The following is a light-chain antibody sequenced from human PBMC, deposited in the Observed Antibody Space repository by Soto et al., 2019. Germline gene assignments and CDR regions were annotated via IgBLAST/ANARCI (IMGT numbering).Light chain of an antibody. CDR2: EVS. J-gene: IGLJ2*01. V-gene: IGLV2-14*01. CDR1: SSDVGGYNF. Sequence: QSALTQPASVSGSPGQSITISCTGTSSDVGGYNFVSWYQQYPGKAPKVMIYEVSNRPSGVSNRFSASKSGNTASLTISGLRAEDEADYYCSSYTRSDILVFGGGTKLTVL. CDR3: SSYTRSDILV.